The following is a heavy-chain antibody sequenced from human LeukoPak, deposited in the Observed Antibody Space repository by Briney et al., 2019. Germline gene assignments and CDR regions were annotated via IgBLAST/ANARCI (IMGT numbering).Heavy chain of an antibody. V-gene: IGHV3-7*02. CDR2: INEDGSGK. J-gene: IGHJ4*02. Sequence: GGSLRLSCAASGFTFSGSAMHWVRQASGKGLEWVANINEDGSGKYYVDSVKGRFTISRDNVKNSLYLQMNSLRAEDTAVYYCARGNVAVSRDYWGQGTLATVSS. CDR1: GFTFSGSA. D-gene: IGHD2-15*01. CDR3: ARGNVAVSRDY.